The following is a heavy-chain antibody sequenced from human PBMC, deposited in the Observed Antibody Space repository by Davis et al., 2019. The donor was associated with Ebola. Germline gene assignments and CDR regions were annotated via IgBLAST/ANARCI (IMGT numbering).Heavy chain of an antibody. CDR3: AREYYYGMDV. V-gene: IGHV3-48*04. J-gene: IGHJ6*02. Sequence: GESLKISCAASGFTFSSYAMSWVRQAPGKGLEWVSYISSSGSTIYYADSVKGRFTISRDNAKNSLYLQMNSLRAEDTAVYYCAREYYYGMDVWGQGTTVTVSS. CDR2: ISSSGSTI. CDR1: GFTFSSYA.